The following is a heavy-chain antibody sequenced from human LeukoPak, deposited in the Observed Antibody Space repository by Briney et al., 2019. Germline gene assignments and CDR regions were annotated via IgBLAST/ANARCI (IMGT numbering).Heavy chain of an antibody. CDR2: IVVGSGNT. D-gene: IGHD2-2*01. CDR3: ASARSARYCSSTSCPSPHFDY. Sequence: SVKFSCKASGFTFTSSAMQWVRQARGQRLEWIGWIVVGSGNTNYAQKFQERVTITRDMSTSTAYMELSSLRSEDTAVYYCASARSARYCSSTSCPSPHFDYWGQGTLVTVSS. V-gene: IGHV1-58*02. CDR1: GFTFTSSA. J-gene: IGHJ4*02.